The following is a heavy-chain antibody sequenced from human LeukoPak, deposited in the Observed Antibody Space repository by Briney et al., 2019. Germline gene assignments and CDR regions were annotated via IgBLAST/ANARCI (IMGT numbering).Heavy chain of an antibody. CDR2: ISGSGGST. CDR3: AKVGITYYYDSSGYYWDY. CDR1: GYSISSGYY. V-gene: IGHV3-23*01. Sequence: ETLSLTCTVSGYSISSGYYWGWIRQPPGKGLEWVSAISGSGGSTYYADSVKGRFTISRDNSKNTLYLQMNSLRAEDTAVYYCAKVGITYYYDSSGYYWDYWGQGTLVTVSS. D-gene: IGHD3-22*01. J-gene: IGHJ4*02.